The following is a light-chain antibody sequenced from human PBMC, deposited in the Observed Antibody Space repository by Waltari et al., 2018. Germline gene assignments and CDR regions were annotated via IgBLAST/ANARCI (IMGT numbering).Light chain of an antibody. V-gene: IGKV3-20*01. J-gene: IGKJ1*01. CDR1: QSISRY. Sequence: IMLTQSPGPLSLSPGGRATLSCRASQSISRYLAWYQQKPGQAPRLLIYGASTRATGIPDRFSGSGSGTDFSLTISGLEPEDSAVYYCQHHFRLPATFGQGTKVEIK. CDR3: QHHFRLPAT. CDR2: GAS.